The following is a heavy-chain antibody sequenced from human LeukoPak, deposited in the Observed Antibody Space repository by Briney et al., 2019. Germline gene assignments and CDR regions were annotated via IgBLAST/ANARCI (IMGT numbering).Heavy chain of an antibody. V-gene: IGHV3-48*01. CDR1: GFTFTNYG. D-gene: IGHD3-22*01. CDR2: ISNSAI. CDR3: ARPSLDYYDSSGPTNWFDP. Sequence: PGGSLRLSCATSGFTFTNYGMNWVRQAPGKGLEWVSYISNSAILYADPVKGRFTISRDNARNSLYLQMNSLRAEDTAVYYCARPSLDYYDSSGPTNWFDPWGQGTLVTVSS. J-gene: IGHJ5*02.